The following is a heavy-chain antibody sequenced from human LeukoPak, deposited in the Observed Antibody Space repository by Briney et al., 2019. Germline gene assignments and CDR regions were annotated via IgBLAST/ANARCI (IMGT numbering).Heavy chain of an antibody. CDR3: ARGGTAMTTLDYMDV. D-gene: IGHD4-11*01. Sequence: GGALRLSCAASGFTFSSNWMHWVRQAPGKGLVWVSRLSSDGMTITYADFVKGRFTISRDNAKNMLFLQMDSLRAEDTAVYFCARGGTAMTTLDYMDVWGKGTTVTVSS. CDR1: GFTFSSNW. V-gene: IGHV3-74*01. J-gene: IGHJ6*03. CDR2: LSSDGMTI.